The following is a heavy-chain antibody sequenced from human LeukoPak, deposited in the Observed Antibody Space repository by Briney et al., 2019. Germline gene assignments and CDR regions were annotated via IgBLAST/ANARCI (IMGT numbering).Heavy chain of an antibody. CDR3: AKVNGILTGYYKGYFDY. D-gene: IGHD3-9*01. CDR2: ISGSGGST. CDR1: GFTFSSYA. Sequence: PGGSLRLSCAASGFTFSSYAMSWVRRAPGKGLEWVSAISGSGGSTYYADSVKGRFTISRDNSKNTLYLQMNSLRAEDTAVYYCAKVNGILTGYYKGYFDYWGQGTLVTVSS. V-gene: IGHV3-23*01. J-gene: IGHJ4*02.